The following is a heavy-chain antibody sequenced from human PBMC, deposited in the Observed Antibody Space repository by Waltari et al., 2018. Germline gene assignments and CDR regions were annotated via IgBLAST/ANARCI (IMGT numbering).Heavy chain of an antibody. CDR1: GFNANGNH. Sequence: EAQIMESGGGLVQPGGSLPLSGTVTGFNANGNHISVVRQAPGKGLELVSVVYSIGSTYYSDSVKGRFTISRDRSNNTLHLQMNSLRVEDTAIYYCAREGTDWGTGYFDFWGQGTLVAVSS. D-gene: IGHD3-9*01. J-gene: IGHJ4*02. CDR3: AREGTDWGTGYFDF. V-gene: IGHV3-66*02. CDR2: VYSIGST.